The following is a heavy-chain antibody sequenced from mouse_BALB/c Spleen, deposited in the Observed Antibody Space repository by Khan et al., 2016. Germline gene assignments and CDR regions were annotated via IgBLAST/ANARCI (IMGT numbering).Heavy chain of an antibody. D-gene: IGHD2-10*01. V-gene: IGHV1-18*01. CDR3: ARSYKEPWFAY. CDR2: INPYTGGT. CDR1: GYSFTGYT. Sequence: VQLQQSGPELVKPGASLKISCKASGYSFTGYTINWVKQSQGKNLEWIGLINPYTGGTIYNQKFKGKATLTVDKSSSTTYMELLSLTSEDSVVVYCARSYKEPWFAYWGQGTLVTVSA. J-gene: IGHJ3*01.